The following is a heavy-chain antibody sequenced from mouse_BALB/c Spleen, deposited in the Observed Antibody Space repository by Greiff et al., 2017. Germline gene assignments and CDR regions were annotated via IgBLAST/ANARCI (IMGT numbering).Heavy chain of an antibody. CDR2: ICSGGST. Sequence: VQLQESGPGLVQPSQSLSLTCTVSGFSLTSYGVHWVRQSPGKGLEWLGVICSGGSTDYNAAFISRLSISKDNSKSQVFFKMNSLQANGTAIYYCARNWDYWGQGTTLTVSS. CDR3: ARNWDY. J-gene: IGHJ2*01. CDR1: GFSLTSYG. V-gene: IGHV2-2*02.